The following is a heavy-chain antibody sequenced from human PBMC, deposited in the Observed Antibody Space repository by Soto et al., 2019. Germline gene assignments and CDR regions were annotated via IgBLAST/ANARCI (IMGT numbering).Heavy chain of an antibody. D-gene: IGHD6-13*01. CDR1: GYSFTSYW. CDR2: IYPGDSDT. Sequence: PGESLKISCKGSGYSFTSYWIGWVRQMPGKGLEWMGIIYPGDSDTRYSPSFQGQVTISADKSISTAYLQWSSLKASDTAMYYCTRVSSIAAAAYALYGMDVWGQGNTVTVSS. J-gene: IGHJ6*02. V-gene: IGHV5-51*01. CDR3: TRVSSIAAAAYALYGMDV.